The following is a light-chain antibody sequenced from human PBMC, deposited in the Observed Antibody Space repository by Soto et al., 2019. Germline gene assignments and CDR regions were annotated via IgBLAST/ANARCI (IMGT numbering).Light chain of an antibody. CDR3: QQYYSIPFT. CDR1: QSVLYSSNNKNY. V-gene: IGKV4-1*01. J-gene: IGKJ3*01. Sequence: DIVMTQSPDSLAVSLGERATINCKSSQSVLYSSNNKNYLAWYQQKPGQPPKLLIYWASTRESGVPDRFSGSGSGTDFTLTISSLQAEDVAVYSCQQYYSIPFTFGPGTKVDI. CDR2: WAS.